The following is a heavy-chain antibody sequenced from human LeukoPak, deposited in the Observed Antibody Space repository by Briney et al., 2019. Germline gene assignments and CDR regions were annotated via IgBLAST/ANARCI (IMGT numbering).Heavy chain of an antibody. CDR1: GYTFTSYG. D-gene: IGHD6-19*01. CDR2: INPNSGGT. Sequence: GASVKVSCKASGYTFTSYGISWVRQAPGQGLEWMGWINPNSGGTNYAQKFQGWVTMTRDTSISTAYMELSRLRSDDTAVYYCARDLEDSSGWYDYWGQGTLVTVSS. J-gene: IGHJ4*02. V-gene: IGHV1-2*04. CDR3: ARDLEDSSGWYDY.